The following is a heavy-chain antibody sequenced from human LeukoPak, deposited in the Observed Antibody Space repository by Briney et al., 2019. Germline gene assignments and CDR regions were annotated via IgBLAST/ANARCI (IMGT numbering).Heavy chain of an antibody. Sequence: SETLSLTCTVSGSSISSYYWSWIRQPPGKGLEWIGYIYYSGSTNYNPSLKSRVTISVDTSKNQFSLKLSSVTAADTAVYYCARGRDSSSPAMDVWGQGTTVTVSS. V-gene: IGHV4-59*01. CDR1: GSSISSYY. CDR3: ARGRDSSSPAMDV. CDR2: IYYSGST. J-gene: IGHJ6*02. D-gene: IGHD6-13*01.